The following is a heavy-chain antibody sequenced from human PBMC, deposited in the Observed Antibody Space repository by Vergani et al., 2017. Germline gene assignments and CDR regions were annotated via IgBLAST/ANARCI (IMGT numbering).Heavy chain of an antibody. J-gene: IGHJ4*02. CDR1: GGSISSSSYY. Sequence: QLQLQESGPGLVKPSETLSLTCTVSGGSISSSSYYWGWLRQPPGKGLEWIGSSYYSGSTYYNPSLKSRVTISVDTSKNQFPLKLSSVTAADTAVYYCARGYLPFRFLEWLPGRQSFDYWGQGTLVTVSS. V-gene: IGHV4-39*01. D-gene: IGHD3-3*01. CDR2: SYYSGST. CDR3: ARGYLPFRFLEWLPGRQSFDY.